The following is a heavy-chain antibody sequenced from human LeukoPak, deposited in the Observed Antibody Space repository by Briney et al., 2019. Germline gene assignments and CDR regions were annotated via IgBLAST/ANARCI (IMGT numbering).Heavy chain of an antibody. CDR2: ISYDGSNK. V-gene: IGHV3-30-3*01. D-gene: IGHD3-10*01. CDR3: ARVSGSATDY. Sequence: SGGSLRLSCAASGFTFSSYAMHWVRQAPGKGLEWVAVISYDGSNKYYADSVKGRFTISRDNSKNTLYLQMNSLRAEDTAVYYCARVSGSATDYWGQGTLVTVSS. CDR1: GFTFSSYA. J-gene: IGHJ4*02.